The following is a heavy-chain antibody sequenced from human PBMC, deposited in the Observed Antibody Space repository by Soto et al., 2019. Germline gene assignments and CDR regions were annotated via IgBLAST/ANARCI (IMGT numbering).Heavy chain of an antibody. D-gene: IGHD3-16*01. CDR2: IDPSDSYI. CDR1: GYSFTKYW. Sequence: PGESLKISCKGSGYSFTKYWISWVRQMPGKGLEWMGRIDPSDSYINYSTSFQGHVTISADKSINTAYLQWSSLRASDTAIYYCARHYICRGGDCYYYGMDVWGQGTTVTVSS. CDR3: ARHYICRGGDCYYYGMDV. J-gene: IGHJ6*02. V-gene: IGHV5-10-1*01.